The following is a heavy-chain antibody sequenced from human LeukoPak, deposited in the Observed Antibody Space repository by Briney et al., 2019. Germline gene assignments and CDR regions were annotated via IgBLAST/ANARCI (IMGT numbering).Heavy chain of an antibody. CDR2: ISGSGTI. J-gene: IGHJ4*02. CDR3: AINGPIAAAVDY. V-gene: IGHV4-4*07. CDR1: GGSINSY. D-gene: IGHD6-13*01. Sequence: SETLSLTCTVSGGSINSYWSWIRQPAGKGLEWIGRISGSGTITYNPALQSRLSISIDTSKNQFSLQLSSVTAADTAVYYCAINGPIAAAVDYWGQGTLVTVSS.